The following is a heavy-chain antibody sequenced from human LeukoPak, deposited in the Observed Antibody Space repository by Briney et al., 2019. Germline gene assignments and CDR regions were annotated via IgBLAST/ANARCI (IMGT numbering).Heavy chain of an antibody. V-gene: IGHV4-59*01. Sequence: PSETLSLTCTVSGGSISSYYWSWIRRPPGKGLEWIGYIYYSGSTNYNPSLKSRVTISVDTSKNQFSLNLSSVTAADTAVYYRARDLLSTAGYFDYWGQGTLVTVSS. J-gene: IGHJ4*02. CDR3: ARDLLSTAGYFDY. CDR2: IYYSGST. CDR1: GGSISSYY. D-gene: IGHD6-19*01.